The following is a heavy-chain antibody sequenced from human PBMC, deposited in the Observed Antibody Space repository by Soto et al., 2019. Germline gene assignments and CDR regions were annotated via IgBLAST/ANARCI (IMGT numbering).Heavy chain of an antibody. D-gene: IGHD6-25*01. Sequence: PWWSLRLSCSASVFTGSSNYMSWFRQAPGKGLEWVSVIYSGGSTYYADSVKGRLTISRDNSKNTLYLQMNSLRAEDTAVYYCARDPTGSYWGQGTLVTVSS. CDR1: VFTGSSNY. J-gene: IGHJ4*02. CDR2: IYSGGST. CDR3: ARDPTGSY. V-gene: IGHV3-53*01.